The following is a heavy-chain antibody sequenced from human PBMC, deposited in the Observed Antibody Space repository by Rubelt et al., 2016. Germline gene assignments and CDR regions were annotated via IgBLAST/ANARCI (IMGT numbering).Heavy chain of an antibody. V-gene: IGHV3-48*04. Sequence: EVQLVESGGGLIQPGGSLRLSCAASGFTFSSYSMNWVRQAPGKGLEWVSYISSSSSAIYYADSVKGRFTISRDNAKNSLYLQMNSLRAEETAGYYCARNLYYGMDVWGQGTTVTVSS. CDR3: ARNLYYGMDV. CDR2: ISSSSSAI. J-gene: IGHJ6*02. CDR1: GFTFSSYS. D-gene: IGHD2-2*02.